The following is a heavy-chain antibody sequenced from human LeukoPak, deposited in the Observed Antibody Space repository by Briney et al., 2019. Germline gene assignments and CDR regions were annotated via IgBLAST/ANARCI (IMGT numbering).Heavy chain of an antibody. CDR3: AARITIFGVVIPPINWFDP. CDR1: GGSISSSSYY. J-gene: IGHJ5*02. D-gene: IGHD3-3*01. V-gene: IGHV4-39*01. CDR2: IYYSGST. Sequence: SETLSLTCTVSGGSISSSSYYWGWIRQPPGKGLEWIGSIYYSGSTYYNPSLKSRVTISVDTSKNQFSLKLSSVTAADTAVYYCAARITIFGVVIPPINWFDPWGQGTLVTVPS.